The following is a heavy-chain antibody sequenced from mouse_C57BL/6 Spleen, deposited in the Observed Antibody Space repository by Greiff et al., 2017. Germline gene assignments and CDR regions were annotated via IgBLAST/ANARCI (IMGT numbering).Heavy chain of an antibody. CDR2: ISSGGSYT. CDR3: ARQGAIDYDYDGYFDY. J-gene: IGHJ2*01. CDR1: GFTFSSYG. V-gene: IGHV5-6*01. Sequence: EVQGVESGGDLVKPGGSLKLSCAASGFTFSSYGMSWVRQTPDKRLEWVATISSGGSYTYYPDSVKGRFTISRDNAKNTLYLQMSSLKSEDTAMYYCARQGAIDYDYDGYFDYWGQGTTLTVSS. D-gene: IGHD2-4*01.